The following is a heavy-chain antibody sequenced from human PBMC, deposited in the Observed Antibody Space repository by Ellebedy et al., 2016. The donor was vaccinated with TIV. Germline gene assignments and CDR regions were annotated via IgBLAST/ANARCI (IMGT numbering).Heavy chain of an antibody. V-gene: IGHV4-59*08. CDR1: GGSISSYY. J-gene: IGHJ4*02. D-gene: IGHD4-23*01. CDR3: ARQKGLTTVAGGFDY. Sequence: MPSETLSLTCTVSGGSISSYYWSWIRQPPGKGLEWIGYIYYSGSTNYNPSLKSRVTISVDTSKNQFSLKLSSVTAADTAVYYCARQKGLTTVAGGFDYWGQGTLVTVSS. CDR2: IYYSGST.